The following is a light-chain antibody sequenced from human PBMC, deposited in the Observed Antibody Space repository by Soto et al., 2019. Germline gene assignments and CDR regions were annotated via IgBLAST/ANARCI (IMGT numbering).Light chain of an antibody. V-gene: IGKV3-20*01. CDR3: QQYNNWPRT. CDR2: GAS. Sequence: EIVLTQSPGTLSLSPGERATLYCRASQSVDSTYLTWYQQKPGQAPRLLIYGASGRATGIPDRFSGGGSGTDFTLTISSLQSEDFAVYYCQQYNNWPRTFGQGTKVDIK. CDR1: QSVDSTY. J-gene: IGKJ1*01.